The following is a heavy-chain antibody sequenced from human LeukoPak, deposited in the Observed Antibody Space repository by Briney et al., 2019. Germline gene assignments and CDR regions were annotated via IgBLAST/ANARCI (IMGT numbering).Heavy chain of an antibody. CDR3: ARGCDTNCFFNDY. V-gene: IGHV3-48*02. Sequence: PGGSLRLSSAASGFTFSSYAMSWVRQAPGKGLEWVSYISSSSGSIYYADSVKGRFSISRDNAKSSVSLHMNSLRDEDTAVYYCARGCDTNCFFNDYWGQGTLVTVSS. CDR1: GFTFSSYA. CDR2: ISSSSGSI. J-gene: IGHJ4*02. D-gene: IGHD2-8*01.